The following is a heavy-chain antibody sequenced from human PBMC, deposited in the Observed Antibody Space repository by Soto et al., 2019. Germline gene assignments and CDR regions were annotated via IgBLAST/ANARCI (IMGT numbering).Heavy chain of an antibody. D-gene: IGHD3-22*01. CDR2: INPSGGST. CDR1: GYTFTSYY. J-gene: IGHJ6*02. V-gene: IGHV1-46*01. CDR3: GRGDYYDSSGYYYDYYYYGMDV. Sequence: ASVKVSCKASGYTFTSYYMHWARQAPGQGLEWMGIINPSGGSTSYAQKFQGRVTMARDTSTSTVYMELSSLRSEDTAVYYCGRGDYYDSSGYYYDYYYYGMDVWGQGTTVTVSS.